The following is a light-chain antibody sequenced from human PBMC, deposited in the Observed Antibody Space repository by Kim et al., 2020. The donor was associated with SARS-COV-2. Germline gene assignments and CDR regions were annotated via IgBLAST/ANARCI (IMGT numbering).Light chain of an antibody. CDR3: QAWDSSTEV. CDR1: KLGDKY. CDR2: QDS. Sequence: ESPGQTASITCSGDKLGDKYACWYQQKPGQSPVLVIYQDSKRPSGIPERFSGSNSGNTATLTISGTQAMDEADYYCQAWDSSTEVFGGGTQLTVL. J-gene: IGLJ2*01. V-gene: IGLV3-1*01.